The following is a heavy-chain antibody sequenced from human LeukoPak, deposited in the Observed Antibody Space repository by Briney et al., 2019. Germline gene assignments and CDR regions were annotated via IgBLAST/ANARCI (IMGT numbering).Heavy chain of an antibody. CDR2: ISGSGGST. CDR3: ARTIEMATISYFDY. Sequence: GGSLRLSCAASGFTFSSYGVSWVRQAPGKGLEWVSAISGSGGSTYYADSVKGRFTISRDNSKNTLYLQMDSLRAGDTAVYYCARTIEMATISYFDYWGQGTLVTVSS. J-gene: IGHJ4*02. CDR1: GFTFSSYG. D-gene: IGHD5-24*01. V-gene: IGHV3-23*01.